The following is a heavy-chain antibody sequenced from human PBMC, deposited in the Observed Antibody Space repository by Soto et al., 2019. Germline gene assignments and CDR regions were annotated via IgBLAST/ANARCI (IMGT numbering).Heavy chain of an antibody. Sequence: QVQLQESGPGLVKPSETLSLTCNVSGDSITSHYWSWIRQSPGKGLEWVGYVYASGSTNYNPSLKSGVTMSMDTSKTQFSLRLSSVTAADTSLYYCARLFGNYSPMYYFDYWGQGTLVTVSS. CDR2: VYASGST. D-gene: IGHD3-3*01. J-gene: IGHJ4*02. V-gene: IGHV4-59*08. CDR1: GDSITSHY. CDR3: ARLFGNYSPMYYFDY.